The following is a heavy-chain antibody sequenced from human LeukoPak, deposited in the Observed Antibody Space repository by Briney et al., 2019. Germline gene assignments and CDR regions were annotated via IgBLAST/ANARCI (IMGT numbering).Heavy chain of an antibody. D-gene: IGHD6-25*01. Sequence: SQTLSLTCPITGEPVSGDNAAWNWIRQSPSRGLEWLGRTYYRSKWFNDYAVSVRGRININADTSKNQFSLQLNSVTPEDTAVYYCAREWLYCSGDNCFFYFEYWGQGTLVTVSS. J-gene: IGHJ4*02. CDR2: TYYRSKWFN. CDR3: AREWLYCSGDNCFFYFEY. V-gene: IGHV6-1*01. CDR1: GEPVSGDNAA.